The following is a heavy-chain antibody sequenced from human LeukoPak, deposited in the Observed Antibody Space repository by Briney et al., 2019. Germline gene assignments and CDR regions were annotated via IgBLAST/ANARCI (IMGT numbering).Heavy chain of an antibody. Sequence: SETLSLTCAVYGGSFSGYYWSWIRQPPGKGLEWIGEINHSGSTNYNPSLKSRVTISVNTSKNQFSLKLSSVTAADTAVYYCARQGYDILTGYYRYYYYYYMDVWGKGTTVTISS. CDR2: INHSGST. CDR3: ARQGYDILTGYYRYYYYYYMDV. D-gene: IGHD3-9*01. V-gene: IGHV4-34*01. J-gene: IGHJ6*03. CDR1: GGSFSGYY.